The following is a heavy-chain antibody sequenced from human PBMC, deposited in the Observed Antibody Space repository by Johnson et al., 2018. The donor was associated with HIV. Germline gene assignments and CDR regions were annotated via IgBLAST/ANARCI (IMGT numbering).Heavy chain of an antibody. CDR3: ARDLVVGATPDHDAFDI. CDR2: IKQDGSEK. Sequence: VQLVESGGGLVQPGGSLRLSCAASGFTFSSYWMSWVRQAPGKGLEWVANIKQDGSEKYYVDSVKGRFTISRDNAKNSLYLQMNSRRAEDTAVYYCARDLVVGATPDHDAFDIWGQGTMVTVSS. CDR1: GFTFSSYW. D-gene: IGHD1-26*01. J-gene: IGHJ3*02. V-gene: IGHV3-7*05.